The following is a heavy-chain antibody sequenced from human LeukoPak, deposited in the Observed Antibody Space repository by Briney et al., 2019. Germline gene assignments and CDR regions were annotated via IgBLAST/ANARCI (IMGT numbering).Heavy chain of an antibody. CDR3: ARTVTSYSSSWDDYYFDY. D-gene: IGHD6-13*01. J-gene: IGHJ4*02. CDR2: IKQDGSEK. Sequence: GILRLSCAASGFTFRNFWMSWVRPAPGKGLEWVANIKQDGSEKYYVDSVKGRFTISRDNAKNSLYLQMNSLRAEDTAVYYCARTVTSYSSSWDDYYFDYWGQGTLVTVSS. CDR1: GFTFRNFW. V-gene: IGHV3-7*03.